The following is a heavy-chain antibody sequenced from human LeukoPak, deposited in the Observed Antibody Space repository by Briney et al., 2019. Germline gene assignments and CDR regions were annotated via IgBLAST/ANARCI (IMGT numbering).Heavy chain of an antibody. CDR3: ARQKRTFDY. J-gene: IGHJ4*02. V-gene: IGHV3-11*01. CDR2: ISNNGYST. Sequence: GGSLRLSCAASGFNLSDYYMTWIRQAPGKGLEWLSCISNNGYSTYYRDSVKGRFTISRDNAKNSLYLEMNSLTVEDTAVYYCARQKRTFDYWGRGTLVTVS. CDR1: GFNLSDYY.